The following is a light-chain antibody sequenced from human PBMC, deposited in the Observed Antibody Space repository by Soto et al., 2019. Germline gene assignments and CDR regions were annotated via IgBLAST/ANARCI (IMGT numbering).Light chain of an antibody. V-gene: IGKV2-30*01. CDR1: QSLLYSDGHTY. J-gene: IGKJ5*01. Sequence: AMMTHSPLSLPVTLGQPASISCRSSQSLLYSDGHTYLTWFQQRPGQSPRRLIYKTSNRDSGVPDRFSGSGSGTDFTLKISRVEAEDVGVYYCLQGTHWPLTFGQGTRLEIK. CDR3: LQGTHWPLT. CDR2: KTS.